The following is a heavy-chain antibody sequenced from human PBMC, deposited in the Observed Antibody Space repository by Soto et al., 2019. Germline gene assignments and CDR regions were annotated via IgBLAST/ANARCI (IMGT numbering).Heavy chain of an antibody. D-gene: IGHD6-13*01. J-gene: IGHJ5*02. CDR1: GGSISSGGYS. V-gene: IGHV4-30-2*01. CDR3: ARVCGVAAGGLYNWLAT. Sequence: SDTLSFACAVSGGSISSGGYSWSWIRQPPWKCLEWIGYIYHSGSTYYNPSLKSRVTISVDRSKNQFSLKLSSVTAADTAVYCCARVCGVAAGGLYNWLATWGQGAMVTISS. CDR2: IYHSGST.